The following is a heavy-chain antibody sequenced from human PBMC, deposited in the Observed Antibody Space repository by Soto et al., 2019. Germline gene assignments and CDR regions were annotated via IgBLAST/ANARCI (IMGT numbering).Heavy chain of an antibody. CDR1: GGSISSGGYY. D-gene: IGHD3-10*01. V-gene: IGHV4-31*03. Sequence: QVQLQESGPGLVKPSQTLSLTCTVSGGSISSGGYYWSWIRQHPGKGLEWIGYIYYSGSTYYNPSLKRRVTISVDTSKNQFSLKLSSVTAADTAVYYCARWLLRGVPDWFDPWGQGTLVTVSS. CDR2: IYYSGST. J-gene: IGHJ5*02. CDR3: ARWLLRGVPDWFDP.